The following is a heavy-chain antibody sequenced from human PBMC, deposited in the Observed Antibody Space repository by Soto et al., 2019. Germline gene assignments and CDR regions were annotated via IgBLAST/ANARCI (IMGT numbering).Heavy chain of an antibody. CDR3: ARDPGYSSGWYPIYGMDV. CDR2: ISSSSSTI. J-gene: IGHJ6*02. D-gene: IGHD6-19*01. CDR1: GFTFSSYS. Sequence: GGSLRLSCAASGFTFSSYSMNWVRQAPGKGLEWVSYISSSSSTIYYADSVKGRFTISRDNAKNSLYLQMNSLRDEDTAVYYCARDPGYSSGWYPIYGMDVWGQGTAVTVSS. V-gene: IGHV3-48*02.